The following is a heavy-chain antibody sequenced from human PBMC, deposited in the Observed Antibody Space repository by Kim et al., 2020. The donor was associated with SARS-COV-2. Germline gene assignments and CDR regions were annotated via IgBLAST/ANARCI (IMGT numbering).Heavy chain of an antibody. Sequence: SVKVSCKASGGTFSTYALSWVRQAPGQGLEWMVRIIPIFGTTNYAQNFQDRVTITADESTSTAYMELSSLRSEDTAVYYCVRDLRQLARGYYYYGMDVWGQGTTVTVSS. CDR3: VRDLRQLARGYYYYGMDV. J-gene: IGHJ6*02. V-gene: IGHV1-69*13. D-gene: IGHD6-13*01. CDR1: GGTFSTYA. CDR2: IIPIFGTT.